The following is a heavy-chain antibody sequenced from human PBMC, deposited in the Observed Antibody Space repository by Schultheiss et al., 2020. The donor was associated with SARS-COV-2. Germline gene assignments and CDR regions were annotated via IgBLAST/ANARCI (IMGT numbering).Heavy chain of an antibody. D-gene: IGHD5-18*01. CDR1: GFTVSSNY. CDR3: AKDGGYSYGFRDY. J-gene: IGHJ4*02. CDR2: IYSGGST. V-gene: IGHV3-66*01. Sequence: GGSLRLSCAASGFTVSSNYMSWVRQAPGKGLEWVSVIYSGGSTYYADSVKGRFTISRDNSKNTLYLQMNSLRAEDTAVYYCAKDGGYSYGFRDYWGQGTLVTVSS.